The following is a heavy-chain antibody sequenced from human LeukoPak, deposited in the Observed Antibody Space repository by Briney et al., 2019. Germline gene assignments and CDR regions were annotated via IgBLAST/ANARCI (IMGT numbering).Heavy chain of an antibody. Sequence: GGSLRLSCAASGFTVSSNYMSWVRQAPGKGLGWVSVIYSGGSTYYADSVKGRFTISRDNSKNTLYLQMNSLRAEDTAVYYCARDPYGSGSYGRAFDIWGQGTMVTVSS. CDR1: GFTVSSNY. J-gene: IGHJ3*02. CDR3: ARDPYGSGSYGRAFDI. V-gene: IGHV3-53*01. CDR2: IYSGGST. D-gene: IGHD3-10*01.